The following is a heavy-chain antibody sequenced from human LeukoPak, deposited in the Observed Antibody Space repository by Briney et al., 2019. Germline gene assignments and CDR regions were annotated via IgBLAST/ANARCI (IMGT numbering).Heavy chain of an antibody. D-gene: IGHD3-22*01. V-gene: IGHV1-2*06. J-gene: IGHJ1*01. CDR1: GYTFTGYY. CDR2: INPNSGGT. CDR3: ARAPYYDSSGYTEYFQH. Sequence: ASVKVSCKASGYTFTGYYMHWVRQAPGQGLEWMGRINPNSGGTNYAQKFQDRVTMTRDTSISTAYMELSRLRSDDTAAYYCARAPYYDSSGYTEYFQHWGQGTLLTVSS.